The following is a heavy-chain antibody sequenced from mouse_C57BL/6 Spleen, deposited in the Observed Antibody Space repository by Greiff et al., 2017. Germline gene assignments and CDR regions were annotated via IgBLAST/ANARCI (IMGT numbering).Heavy chain of an antibody. Sequence: EVQLQQSGPELVKPGASVKISCKASGYSFTDYNMNWVKQSNGKSLEWIGVINPNYGTTSYNQKFKGKATLTVDQSSSTAYMQLNSLTSADSAVYYCARRRQKITTGGFAYWGQGTLVTVSA. J-gene: IGHJ3*01. D-gene: IGHD1-1*01. CDR1: GYSFTDYN. CDR2: INPNYGTT. CDR3: ARRRQKITTGGFAY. V-gene: IGHV1-39*01.